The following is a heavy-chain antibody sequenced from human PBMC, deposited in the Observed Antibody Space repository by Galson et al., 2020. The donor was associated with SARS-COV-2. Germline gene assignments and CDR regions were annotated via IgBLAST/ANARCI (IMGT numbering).Heavy chain of an antibody. V-gene: IGHV4-34*01. J-gene: IGHJ3*02. CDR2: INHSGST. CDR1: GGSFSGYY. D-gene: IGHD3-3*01. CDR3: ARVRLITIFVGVITDSFYI. Sequence: SETLSLTCAVYGGSFSGYYWSWIRQPPGKGLEWIGEINHSGSTNYNPSLKRRVTISVDTSKNQFSLKLSSVTAADTAVYYCARVRLITIFVGVITDSFYIWCQGTMVTVSS.